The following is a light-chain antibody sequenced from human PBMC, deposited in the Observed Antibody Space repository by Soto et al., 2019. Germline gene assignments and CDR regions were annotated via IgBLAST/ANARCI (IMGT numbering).Light chain of an antibody. J-gene: IGKJ3*01. CDR3: QQSYSTPT. CDR2: DAS. V-gene: IGKV1-39*01. Sequence: DIQVTQSPSSLPASVGDRVTITCRASQSISTYVNWYQQKAGKAPKLLIYDASSLYSGVPSRFSGSGSGTDFTLTISTLQPEDFATYYCQQSYSTPTFGPGTKVDIK. CDR1: QSISTY.